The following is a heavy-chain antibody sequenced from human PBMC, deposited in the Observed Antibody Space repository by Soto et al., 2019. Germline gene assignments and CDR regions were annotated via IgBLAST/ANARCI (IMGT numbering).Heavy chain of an antibody. V-gene: IGHV3-13*01. CDR2: IGTAGDT. J-gene: IGHJ6*03. CDR1: GFTFSSYD. Sequence: GGSLRLSCAASGFTFSSYDMHWVRQATGKGLEWVSAIGTAGDTYYPGSVKGRFTISRENAKNSLYLQMNSLRAGDTAVYYCARGGNINYYGSGSYSYYYYMDVWGKGTTVTVSS. D-gene: IGHD3-10*01. CDR3: ARGGNINYYGSGSYSYYYYMDV.